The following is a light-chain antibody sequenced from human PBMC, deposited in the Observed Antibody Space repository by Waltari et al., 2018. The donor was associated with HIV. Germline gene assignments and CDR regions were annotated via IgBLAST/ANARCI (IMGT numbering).Light chain of an antibody. Sequence: QSLLTQPPSASGTPGQRVTISCSGSSSNIGTNYVYCYQQLTGTAPKLLISRDYKLPSGVPDRFSASKSGTSASLDISGLRSEDETDYYCVAWDDTLSGPVFGGGTKLTVL. CDR2: RDY. J-gene: IGLJ2*01. CDR1: SSNIGTNY. V-gene: IGLV1-47*01. CDR3: VAWDDTLSGPV.